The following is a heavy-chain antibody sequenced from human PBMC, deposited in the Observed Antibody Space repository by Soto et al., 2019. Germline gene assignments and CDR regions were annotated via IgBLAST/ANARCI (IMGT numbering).Heavy chain of an antibody. CDR3: AREGYCSSTSCYTPYYYYYGMDV. CDR1: GYTFTEYG. Sequence: ASVKVSCKASGYTFTEYGISWVRQAPGQGLEWMGWISAYNGNTNYAQKLQGRVTMTTDTSTSTAYMELRSLRSDDTAVYYCAREGYCSSTSCYTPYYYYYGMDVWGQGTTVTVSS. J-gene: IGHJ6*02. CDR2: ISAYNGNT. D-gene: IGHD2-2*02. V-gene: IGHV1-18*01.